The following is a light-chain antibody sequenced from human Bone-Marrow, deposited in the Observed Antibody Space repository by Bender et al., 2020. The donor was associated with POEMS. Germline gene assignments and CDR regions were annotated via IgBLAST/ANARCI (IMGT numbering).Light chain of an antibody. V-gene: IGLV2-23*02. Sequence: QSALTQPASVSGSPGQSITISCTGTSSDVGSYNVVSWYQQHPGKAPQLMIYEVTKRPSGVSSRFSGSKSGNTASLTISGLQAEDEADYYCCSYAGSTTVFGGGTELTVL. CDR2: EVT. CDR1: SSDVGSYNV. CDR3: CSYAGSTTV. J-gene: IGLJ2*01.